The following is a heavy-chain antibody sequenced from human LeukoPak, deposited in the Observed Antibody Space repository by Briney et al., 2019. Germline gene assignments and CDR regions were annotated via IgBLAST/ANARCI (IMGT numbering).Heavy chain of an antibody. J-gene: IGHJ6*03. CDR3: AGGYSYGSTYYYMDV. D-gene: IGHD5-18*01. CDR2: ISHSGST. Sequence: SETLSLTCTVSGGSISSSSYYWGWIRQPPGKGLKWIGSISHSGSTYYNPSLKSRVTISVDTSKNQFSLKLSSVTAADTAVYYCAGGYSYGSTYYYMDVWGKGTTVTISS. V-gene: IGHV4-39*07. CDR1: GGSISSSSYY.